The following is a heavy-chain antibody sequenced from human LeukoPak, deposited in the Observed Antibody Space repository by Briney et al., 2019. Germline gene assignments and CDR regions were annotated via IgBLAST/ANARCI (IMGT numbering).Heavy chain of an antibody. CDR1: GFTFRSYA. V-gene: IGHV3-23*01. D-gene: IGHD4-17*01. CDR3: AKRSGDYGDYIDY. J-gene: IGHJ4*02. Sequence: PGGSLRLSCAASGFTFRSYAMSWVRQAPGKGLEWVSGVSGSGGGTHYADSVKGRFTISRDNSKNTLYLQMNSLRAEDTAVYYCAKRSGDYGDYIDYWGQGTLVTVSS. CDR2: VSGSGGGT.